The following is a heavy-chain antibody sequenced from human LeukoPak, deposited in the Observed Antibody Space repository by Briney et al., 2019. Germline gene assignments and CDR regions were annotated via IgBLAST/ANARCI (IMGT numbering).Heavy chain of an antibody. CDR3: ARLNYDFWSGVWEGYYMDV. J-gene: IGHJ6*03. V-gene: IGHV3-7*01. D-gene: IGHD3-3*01. CDR2: IGEDGSEK. CDR1: GFTLSSYS. Sequence: GGSLRLSCAAFGFTLSSYSMNWVRQAPGKGLEWVANIGEDGSEKYYVDSVKGRFTISRDNAKNSLYLQVTSLRAEDTAVYYCARLNYDFWSGVWEGYYMDVWGKGTTVTVSS.